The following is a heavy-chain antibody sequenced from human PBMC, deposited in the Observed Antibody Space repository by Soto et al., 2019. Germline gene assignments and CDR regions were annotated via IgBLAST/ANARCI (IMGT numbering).Heavy chain of an antibody. V-gene: IGHV4-59*01. D-gene: IGHD4-17*01. CDR1: GGSISSYY. CDR3: ARGGYGDYVRAFDI. Sequence: PSETLSLTCTVSGGSISSYYWSWIRQPPGKGLEWIGYIYYSGSTNYNPSLKSRVTISVDTSKNQFSLKLSSVTAADTAVYYCARGGYGDYVRAFDIWGPGTTVTVSS. J-gene: IGHJ3*02. CDR2: IYYSGST.